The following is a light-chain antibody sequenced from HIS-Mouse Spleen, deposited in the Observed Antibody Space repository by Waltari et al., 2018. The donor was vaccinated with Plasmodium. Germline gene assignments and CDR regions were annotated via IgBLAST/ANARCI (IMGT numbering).Light chain of an antibody. Sequence: EIVMTQSPATLSVSPGERATLSCRASQSVSSNLAWYQQKPGQAPRHLSYGASTRATGIPARFSGSESGTEFTLTISSLQSEDFAVYYCQQYNNWSFTFGPGTKVDIK. CDR2: GAS. CDR3: QQYNNWSFT. CDR1: QSVSSN. V-gene: IGKV3-15*01. J-gene: IGKJ3*01.